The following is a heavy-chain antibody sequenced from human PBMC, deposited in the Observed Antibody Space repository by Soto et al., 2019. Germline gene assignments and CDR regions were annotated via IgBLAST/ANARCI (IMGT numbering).Heavy chain of an antibody. D-gene: IGHD6-19*01. V-gene: IGHV4-34*01. CDR2: INHSGST. J-gene: IGHJ4*02. CDR3: ASRGWYGEFDY. Sequence: QVQLQQWGAGLLKPSETLSLTCAVYGGSFSGYYWSWIRQPPGKGLEWIGEINHSGSTNYNPSLTSPVTISVDTSKNQFSLKLSSVTAADTAVYYCASRGWYGEFDYWGQGTLVTVSS. CDR1: GGSFSGYY.